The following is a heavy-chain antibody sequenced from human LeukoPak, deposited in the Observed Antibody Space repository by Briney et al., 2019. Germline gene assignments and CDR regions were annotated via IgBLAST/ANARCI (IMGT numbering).Heavy chain of an antibody. Sequence: PSETLSLTCTVSGGSISSSSYYWGWIRQPPGKWLEWIGSIYYSGSTYYNPSLKSRVTISVDTSKNQFSLKLSSVTAADTAVYYCARLSLEYSSSGDYWGQGTLVTVSS. J-gene: IGHJ4*02. D-gene: IGHD6-6*01. CDR2: IYYSGST. CDR3: ARLSLEYSSSGDY. V-gene: IGHV4-39*01. CDR1: GGSISSSSYY.